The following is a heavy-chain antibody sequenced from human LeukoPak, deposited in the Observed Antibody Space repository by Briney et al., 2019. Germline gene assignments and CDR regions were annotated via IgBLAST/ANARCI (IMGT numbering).Heavy chain of an antibody. CDR1: GFTFSNAW. J-gene: IGHJ4*02. CDR3: SRYRSNTNYYFDY. Sequence: GGSLRLSCAASGFTFSNAWMSWVRQAPGKGLEWVGRIKSKTDGGTIDYAAPVKGGFTISRDDSENTLYLQMNSLKTEDTAVYYCSRYRSNTNYYFDYWGQGTLVTVSS. V-gene: IGHV3-15*01. D-gene: IGHD2-2*01. CDR2: IKSKTDGGTI.